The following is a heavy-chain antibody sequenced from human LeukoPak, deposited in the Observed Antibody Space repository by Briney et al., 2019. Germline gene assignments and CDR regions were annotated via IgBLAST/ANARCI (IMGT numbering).Heavy chain of an antibody. V-gene: IGHV3-33*01. CDR1: GFTFSSYG. CDR3: ARDARYYDSSGYSYYYYGMDV. J-gene: IGHJ6*02. D-gene: IGHD3-22*01. CDR2: IWYDGSNK. Sequence: HPGGSLRLSCAASGFTFSSYGMHWVRQAPGKGLEWVAVIWYDGSNKYYADSVKGRFTISRDNSKNTLYLQMNSLRAEDTAVYYCARDARYYDSSGYSYYYYGMDVWGQGTTVTVSS.